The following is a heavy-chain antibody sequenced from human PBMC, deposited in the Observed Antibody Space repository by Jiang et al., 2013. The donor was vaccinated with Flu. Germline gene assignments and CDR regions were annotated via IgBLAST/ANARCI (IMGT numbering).Heavy chain of an antibody. D-gene: IGHD1-14*01. CDR1: SISSSDYY. Sequence: SISSSDYYWGWIRQPPGKGLEWIGSVYYTGTAYYNPSFKTPVTISIDTSRNQFSLKLSSVTAADTAVYYCARDPPNLRPFDYWGQGTRVTVSS. V-gene: IGHV4-39*07. CDR3: ARDPPNLRPFDY. J-gene: IGHJ4*02. CDR2: VYYTGTA.